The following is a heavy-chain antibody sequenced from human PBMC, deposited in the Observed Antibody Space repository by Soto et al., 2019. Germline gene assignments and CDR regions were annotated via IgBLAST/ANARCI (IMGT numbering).Heavy chain of an antibody. J-gene: IGHJ3*02. V-gene: IGHV3-66*01. D-gene: IGHD3-3*01. Sequence: EVQLVESGGGLVQPGGSLRLSCAASGFTVSSNYMSWVRQAPGKGLEWVSVIYSGGSTYYADSVKGRFTISRDNSKNTLYLQMNSLRAEDTAVYYCARDRQTRVTIFGVVTPCVAFDIWGQGTMVTVSS. CDR1: GFTVSSNY. CDR3: ARDRQTRVTIFGVVTPCVAFDI. CDR2: IYSGGST.